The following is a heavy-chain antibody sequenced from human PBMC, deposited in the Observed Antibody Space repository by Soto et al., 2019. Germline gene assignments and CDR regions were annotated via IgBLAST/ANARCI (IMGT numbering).Heavy chain of an antibody. Sequence: QVQLVQSGAEVKKPGASVKVSCKASGYTFTSYGISWVRQAPGQGLEWMGWISAYNGKTNDAQKLQGRVTMYTDASTSTGCMELSSLRSDGTAVYYCTRVVGTMMVGGEGYYFEYWGQGTLVTASS. D-gene: IGHD3-22*01. CDR2: ISAYNGKT. V-gene: IGHV1-18*01. CDR3: TRVVGTMMVGGEGYYFEY. CDR1: GYTFTSYG. J-gene: IGHJ4*02.